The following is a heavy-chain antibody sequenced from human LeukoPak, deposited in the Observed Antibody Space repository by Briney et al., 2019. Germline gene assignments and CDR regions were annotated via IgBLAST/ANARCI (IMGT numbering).Heavy chain of an antibody. V-gene: IGHV3-15*01. CDR2: IKSKTDGGTT. D-gene: IGHD3-22*01. Sequence: GGSLRLSCAASGVTFSNVWMSWVHQAPGKGLEWVGRIKSKTDGGTTDYAAPVKGRVTISRDDSKNTLYLQMNSLKTEDTAVYYCTTGLHYYDSSAYYSIDYWGQGTLVTVSS. CDR1: GVTFSNVW. J-gene: IGHJ4*02. CDR3: TTGLHYYDSSAYYSIDY.